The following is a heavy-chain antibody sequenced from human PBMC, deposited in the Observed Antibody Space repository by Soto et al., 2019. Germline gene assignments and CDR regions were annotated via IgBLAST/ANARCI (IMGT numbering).Heavy chain of an antibody. CDR1: GYSFTTYD. D-gene: IGHD4-17*01. CDR2: MNPNSGKT. V-gene: IGHV1-8*01. CDR3: ARALPSDYGREIFYYYGMDV. J-gene: IGHJ6*02. Sequence: ASVKVPCKASGYSFTTYDINWVRQATGQGLEWMGWMNPNSGKTGYAQKFQGRVTMTRNTPKSTVYMEVSSLTSEDTAVYYCARALPSDYGREIFYYYGMDVWGQGTTVTVSS.